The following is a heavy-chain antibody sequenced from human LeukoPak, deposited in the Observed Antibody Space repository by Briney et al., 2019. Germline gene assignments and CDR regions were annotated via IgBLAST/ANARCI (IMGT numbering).Heavy chain of an antibody. CDR2: IYSGGST. V-gene: IGHV3-53*05. Sequence: GGSLRLSCAASGFTVSSNYMSWVRQAPGKGLEWVSVIYSGGSTYYADSVKGRFTISRDNSKNTLYLQMNSLRAEDTAVYYCARDRAAAGYDAFDIWGQGTMVTVSS. CDR1: GFTVSSNY. CDR3: ARDRAAAGYDAFDI. J-gene: IGHJ3*02. D-gene: IGHD6-13*01.